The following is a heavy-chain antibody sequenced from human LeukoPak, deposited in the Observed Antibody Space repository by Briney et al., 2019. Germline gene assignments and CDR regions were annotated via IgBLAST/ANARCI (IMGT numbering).Heavy chain of an antibody. D-gene: IGHD3-22*01. CDR3: ARVGPGYYDMLFDP. CDR2: IFYSGNT. CDR1: GVSISSYY. J-gene: IGHJ5*02. V-gene: IGHV4-59*01. Sequence: PSETLSLTCSVSGVSISSYYWSWLRQPPGKGLEWIGYIFYSGNTKYNPSLVSRVAISGETSKNQVSLRLSSVTPADTAVYFCARVGPGYYDMLFDPWGQGTLVTVSS.